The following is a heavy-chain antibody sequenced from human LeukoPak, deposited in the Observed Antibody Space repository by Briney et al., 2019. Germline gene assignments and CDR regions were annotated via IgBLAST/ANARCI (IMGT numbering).Heavy chain of an antibody. Sequence: GRSLRLSCAASGFSFSSYGMHWVRQAPGKGLEWVAVISYDGSNKFYADSVKGRFTISRDDSKNTLYLQMNSLRAEDTAVYYCAKLGYSSGWYDFQIDAFDFWGQGTMVTVSS. D-gene: IGHD6-19*01. V-gene: IGHV3-30*18. CDR1: GFSFSSYG. J-gene: IGHJ3*01. CDR3: AKLGYSSGWYDFQIDAFDF. CDR2: ISYDGSNK.